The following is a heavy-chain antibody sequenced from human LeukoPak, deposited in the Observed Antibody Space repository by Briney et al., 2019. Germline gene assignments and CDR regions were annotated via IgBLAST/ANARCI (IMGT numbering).Heavy chain of an antibody. Sequence: SETLSLTCTVSGGSISIYYWNWIRQPPGKGLEWIGYIYNSGSTNYNPSLKSRVTISVDTSKNQFSLQLNSVTPEDTAVYYCARAQGDSSGYWDYWGQGTLVTVSS. CDR2: IYNSGST. D-gene: IGHD3-22*01. CDR1: GGSISIYY. V-gene: IGHV4-59*12. J-gene: IGHJ4*02. CDR3: ARAQGDSSGYWDY.